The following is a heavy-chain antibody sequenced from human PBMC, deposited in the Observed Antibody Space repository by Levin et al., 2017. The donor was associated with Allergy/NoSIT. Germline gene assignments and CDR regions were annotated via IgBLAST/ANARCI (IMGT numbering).Heavy chain of an antibody. D-gene: IGHD2/OR15-2a*01. CDR1: VDSIGSGGHY. Sequence: SETLSLTCTVSVDSIGSGGHYWSWIRQHPGKGLEWIGCIYYSGSTYYNPSLKSRLSISVDTSKNQFSLKLSSVTAADTAVYYCARAGNIVAFFDYWGQGTLVTVSS. CDR3: ARAGNIVAFFDY. CDR2: IYYSGST. J-gene: IGHJ4*02. V-gene: IGHV4-31*03.